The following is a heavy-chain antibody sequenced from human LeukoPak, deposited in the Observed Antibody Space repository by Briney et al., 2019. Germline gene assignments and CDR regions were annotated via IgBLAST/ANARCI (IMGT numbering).Heavy chain of an antibody. V-gene: IGHV3-30*18. Sequence: GGSLRLSCAASGFAFSSYGMHWVRQAPGKGLEWVAVISYDGNNKYYADSVKGRFTISRDNSKNTLYLQMNSLRPEDTAVYYCAKDLTYYYDISGSYYGYYFDYWGQGTLVTVSS. CDR2: ISYDGNNK. J-gene: IGHJ4*02. CDR1: GFAFSSYG. CDR3: AKDLTYYYDISGSYYGYYFDY. D-gene: IGHD3-22*01.